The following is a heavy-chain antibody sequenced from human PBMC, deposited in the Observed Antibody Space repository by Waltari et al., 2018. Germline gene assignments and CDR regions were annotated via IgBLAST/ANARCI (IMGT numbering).Heavy chain of an antibody. CDR3: ARDNWDGTFDY. CDR2: IWYDGSNK. J-gene: IGHJ4*02. Sequence: SYGMHWVRQAPGKGLEWVAVIWYDGSNKYYADSVKGRFTISRDNSKNTLYLQMNSLRAEDTAVYYCARDNWDGTFDYWGQGTLVTVSS. CDR1: SYG. V-gene: IGHV3-33*01. D-gene: IGHD1-20*01.